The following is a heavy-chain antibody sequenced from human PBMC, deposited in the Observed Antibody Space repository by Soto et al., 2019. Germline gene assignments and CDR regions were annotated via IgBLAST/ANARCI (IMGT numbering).Heavy chain of an antibody. CDR1: GYTFTAYY. Sequence: QVQLVQSGAEVKKPGASVQVSCKASGYTFTAYYIHWVRQAPGEGLEWMAWINIYTGDAGFAPEFQGRVTVTRDTSINTVYVDLSGLRSDDTALYYCARGSTTVTPLGDYWGQGTLVSVSS. J-gene: IGHJ4*02. D-gene: IGHD4-17*01. CDR2: INIYTGDA. CDR3: ARGSTTVTPLGDY. V-gene: IGHV1-2*02.